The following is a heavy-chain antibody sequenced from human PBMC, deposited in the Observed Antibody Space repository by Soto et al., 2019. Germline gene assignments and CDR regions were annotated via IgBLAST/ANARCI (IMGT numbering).Heavy chain of an antibody. J-gene: IGHJ5*02. V-gene: IGHV1-69*13. CDR1: GGTFSSYA. CDR3: ARRDTDCSSTSCYEVRENWFDP. Sequence: SVKVSCKASGGTFSSYAISWVRQAPGQGLEWMGGIIPIFGTANYAQKFQGRVTITADESTSTAYMELSSLRSEDTAVYYCARRDTDCSSTSCYEVRENWFDPWGQGTLVTVSS. D-gene: IGHD2-2*01. CDR2: IIPIFGTA.